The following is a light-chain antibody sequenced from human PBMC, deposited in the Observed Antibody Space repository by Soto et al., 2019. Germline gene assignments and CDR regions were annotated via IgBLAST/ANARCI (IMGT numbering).Light chain of an antibody. V-gene: IGLV1-40*01. CDR3: QSYDSSLSGSYV. CDR1: STKHRAGYD. J-gene: IGLJ1*01. CDR2: GNS. Sequence: SGPAHPPPVCRAPRQTVPYSRPGSSTKHRAGYDVHWYQQLPGTAPKLLIYGNSNRPSGVPDRFSGSKSGTSASLAITGLQAEDEADYYCQSYDSSLSGSYVFGTGTKVTVL.